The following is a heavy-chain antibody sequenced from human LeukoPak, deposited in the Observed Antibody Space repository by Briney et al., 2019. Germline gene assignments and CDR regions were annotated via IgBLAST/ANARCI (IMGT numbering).Heavy chain of an antibody. V-gene: IGHV3-30*04. CDR3: TNSDDYGDY. CDR2: IAFDDTDR. J-gene: IGHJ4*02. CDR1: GFIFGDYA. Sequence: GGSLRLSFAASGFIFGDYAMHWVRQAPGKGLEWVAAIAFDDTDRYYIDSVKGRFTISRDDSKNTLYLHMTSLRAEDTAVYYCTNSDDYGDYWGQGTLVTVSS.